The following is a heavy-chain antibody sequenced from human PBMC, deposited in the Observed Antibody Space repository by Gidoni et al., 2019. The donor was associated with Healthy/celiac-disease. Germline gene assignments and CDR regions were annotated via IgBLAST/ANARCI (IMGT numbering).Heavy chain of an antibody. CDR1: GGSISSRSYY. CDR3: ARHGNGDYYDSSGYEFDP. CDR2: IYYSGST. J-gene: IGHJ5*02. Sequence: QLQLQESGPGLVTPSETLSLTCTVSGGSISSRSYYWGWIRQPPGKGLEWIGSIYYSGSTYYNPSLQSRVTISVDTSKNQFSLKLSSVTAADTAVYYCARHGNGDYYDSSGYEFDPWGQGTLVTVSS. D-gene: IGHD3-22*01. V-gene: IGHV4-39*01.